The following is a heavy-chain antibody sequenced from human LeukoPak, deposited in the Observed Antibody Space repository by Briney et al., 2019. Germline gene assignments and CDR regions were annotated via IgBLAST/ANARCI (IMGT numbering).Heavy chain of an antibody. CDR1: GFTFSSYR. D-gene: IGHD4-17*01. CDR3: ARDRGSTTDYSFDY. CDR2: ISRGSTTI. V-gene: IGHV3-48*02. J-gene: IGHJ4*02. Sequence: GGSLRLSCAASGFTFSSYRMNWVRQASGRGLEWVSYISRGSTTIYYADSVKGRFTISRDNAKNSLYLQMNSLRDEDTAVYYCARDRGSTTDYSFDYWGQGTLVTVSS.